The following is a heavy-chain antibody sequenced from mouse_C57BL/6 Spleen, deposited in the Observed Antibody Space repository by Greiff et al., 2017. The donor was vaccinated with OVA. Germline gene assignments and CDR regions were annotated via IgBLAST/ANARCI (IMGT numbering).Heavy chain of an antibody. D-gene: IGHD2-3*01. Sequence: VQLQQPGTELVKPGASVKLSCKASGYTFTSYWMHWVKQRPGQGLEWIGNINPSNGGTNYNEKFKSKATLTVDKSSSTAYMQLSSLTSEDSAVYYCAREEGYYQGYFDYWGQGTTLTVSS. V-gene: IGHV1-53*01. CDR2: INPSNGGT. CDR1: GYTFTSYW. CDR3: AREEGYYQGYFDY. J-gene: IGHJ2*01.